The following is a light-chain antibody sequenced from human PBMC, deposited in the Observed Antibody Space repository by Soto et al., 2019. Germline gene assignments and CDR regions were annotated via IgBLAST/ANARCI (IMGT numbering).Light chain of an antibody. J-gene: IGKJ1*01. CDR3: QQYVSSRWT. V-gene: IGKV3-20*01. Sequence: ENVLTQSPGTLSLSPGERATLSCRASQSVSSNYVAWYQQKPGQAPRLLVYGASSRATGIPDRFSGSGSGTDFTLTISRLEPEDFAVYYCQQYVSSRWTFGQGTKVDIK. CDR1: QSVSSNY. CDR2: GAS.